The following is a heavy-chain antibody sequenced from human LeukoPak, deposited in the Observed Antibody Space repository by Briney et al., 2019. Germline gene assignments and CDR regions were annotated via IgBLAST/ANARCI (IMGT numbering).Heavy chain of an antibody. CDR1: GFTFSSYA. V-gene: IGHV3-30-3*01. J-gene: IGHJ4*02. CDR3: ARSGGYYFDY. CDR2: ISYDGSNK. Sequence: PGGSLRLSCAASGFTFSSYAMHWVRPAPGKGLKWVAVISYDGSNKYYADSVKGRFTISRDNSKNTLYLQMNSLRAEDTAVYYCARSGGYYFDYWGQGTLVTVSS.